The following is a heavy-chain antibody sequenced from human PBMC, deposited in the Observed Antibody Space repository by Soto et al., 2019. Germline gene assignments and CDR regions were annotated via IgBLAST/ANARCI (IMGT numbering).Heavy chain of an antibody. CDR1: GGSFSDYY. Sequence: SETLSLTCAVYGGSFSDYYGSWIRQSPGKGLEWIGEINHSGSTNYNPSLKSRVTMSVDTSKNQFSLKLRSVTAADTAVFYCARRVRGVHDAFDIWGRGTMVTVSS. V-gene: IGHV4-34*01. J-gene: IGHJ3*02. D-gene: IGHD3-10*01. CDR2: INHSGST. CDR3: ARRVRGVHDAFDI.